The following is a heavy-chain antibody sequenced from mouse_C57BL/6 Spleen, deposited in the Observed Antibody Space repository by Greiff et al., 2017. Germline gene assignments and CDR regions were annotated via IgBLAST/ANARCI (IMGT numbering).Heavy chain of an antibody. CDR3: TRGLLRARENAMYY. Sequence: QVQLQQSGAELVRPGASVTLSCKASGYTFTDYEMHWVKQTPVHGLEWIGAIDPETGGTAYNQKFKGKAILTADKSSSTAYMELRSLTSEDSAVYYWTRGLLRARENAMYYWGQGTSVTVSS. J-gene: IGHJ4*01. CDR2: IDPETGGT. D-gene: IGHD1-1*01. V-gene: IGHV1-15*01. CDR1: GYTFTDYE.